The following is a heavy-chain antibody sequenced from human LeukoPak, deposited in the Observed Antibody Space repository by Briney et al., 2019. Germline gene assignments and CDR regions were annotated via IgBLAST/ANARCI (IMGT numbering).Heavy chain of an antibody. CDR1: GASMSKYD. Sequence: SESLSLTCTGSGASMSKYDWSCVRQTPERGLEWMGHVHTSGGSTYYPSLKTRLTMLIDTSRSQLSLKLTSVTAADTAVYFCARLGSYHDFWGQGALATVSS. CDR2: VHTSGGS. D-gene: IGHD1-26*01. V-gene: IGHV4-4*09. CDR3: ARLGSYHDF. J-gene: IGHJ4*02.